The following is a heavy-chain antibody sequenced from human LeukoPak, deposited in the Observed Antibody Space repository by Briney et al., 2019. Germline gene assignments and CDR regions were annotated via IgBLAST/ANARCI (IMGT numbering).Heavy chain of an antibody. CDR2: IRYDGSNT. D-gene: IGHD3-22*01. CDR1: GFIFSSYG. CDR3: ARVGGGYYDSSGYYYGGRYYFDY. Sequence: GGSLRLSCAASGFIFSSYGMHWVRQAPGKGLEWVAFIRYDGSNTYYADSVKGRFTISRDNSKNTLYLQMNSLRGEDTAVYYCARVGGGYYDSSGYYYGGRYYFDYWGQGTLVTVSS. J-gene: IGHJ4*02. V-gene: IGHV3-30*02.